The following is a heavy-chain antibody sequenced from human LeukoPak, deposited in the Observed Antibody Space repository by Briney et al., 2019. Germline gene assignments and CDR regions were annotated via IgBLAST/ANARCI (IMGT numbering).Heavy chain of an antibody. D-gene: IGHD6-6*01. CDR2: INPNSGGT. CDR1: GYTFTGYY. J-gene: IGHJ4*02. Sequence: GASVKVSCKASGYTFTGYYMHWVRQAPGQGLEWMGWINPNSGGTNYAQKFQGWVTMTRDTSISTAYMELSSLRSEDTAVYYCARTAGRTFDYWGQGTLVTVSS. V-gene: IGHV1-2*04. CDR3: ARTAGRTFDY.